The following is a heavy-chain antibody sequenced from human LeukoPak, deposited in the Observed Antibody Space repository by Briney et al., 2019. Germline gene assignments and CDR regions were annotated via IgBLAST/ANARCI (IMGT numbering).Heavy chain of an antibody. CDR1: GGSISSSSYY. Sequence: SETLSLTCTVSGGSISSSSYYWGWIRQPPGKGLEWIGSIYYSGSTNYNPSLKSRVTISVDTSKNQFSLKLSSVTAADTAVYYCARYYQGRIVGATEDYFDYWGRGTLVTVSS. CDR3: ARYYQGRIVGATEDYFDY. V-gene: IGHV4-39*07. CDR2: IYYSGST. D-gene: IGHD1-26*01. J-gene: IGHJ4*02.